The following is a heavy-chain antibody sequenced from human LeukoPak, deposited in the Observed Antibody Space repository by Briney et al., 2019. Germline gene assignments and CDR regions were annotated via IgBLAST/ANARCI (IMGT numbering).Heavy chain of an antibody. V-gene: IGHV3-23*01. J-gene: IGHJ4*02. CDR2: ISGGGGST. CDR1: GITLSNYG. D-gene: IGHD3/OR15-3a*01. CDR3: AKRGVVIRVILVGFHKEAYYFDS. Sequence: GGSLRLSCEASGITLSNYGMSWVRQAPGKGLEWVAGISGGGGSTNYADSVKGRFTISRDNARNTLYLQMNSLRAEDTAVYFCAKRGVVIRVILVGFHKEAYYFDSWGQGALVTVSS.